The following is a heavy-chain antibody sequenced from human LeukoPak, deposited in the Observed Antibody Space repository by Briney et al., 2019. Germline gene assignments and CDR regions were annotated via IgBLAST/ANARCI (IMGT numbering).Heavy chain of an antibody. D-gene: IGHD1-14*01. CDR1: GGSISSSSYY. J-gene: IGHJ4*02. V-gene: IGHV4-39*07. CDR2: IYSSGST. Sequence: SETLSLTCTVSGGSISSSSYYWGWIRQPPGKGLEWIGNIYSSGSTYYNPSLKSRVTISVDTSKNHFSLKLSSVTAADTAVYYCARGITGDLDYWGQGTLVTVSS. CDR3: ARGITGDLDY.